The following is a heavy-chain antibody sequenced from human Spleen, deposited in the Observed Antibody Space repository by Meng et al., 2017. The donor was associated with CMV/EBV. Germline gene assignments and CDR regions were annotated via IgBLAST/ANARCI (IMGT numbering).Heavy chain of an antibody. Sequence: SETLSLTCAVYGGSFNDYYCSWIRQFPGKGLEWIGEINHSGSTNYNPSLKSRATVSVDTSKNHFSLEVRSVTAADTAVYYCARDVVVVVATTQGYYHYGLDVWGQGTTVTVSS. J-gene: IGHJ6*02. CDR1: GGSFNDYY. V-gene: IGHV4-34*01. CDR3: ARDVVVVVATTQGYYHYGLDV. CDR2: INHSGST. D-gene: IGHD2-15*01.